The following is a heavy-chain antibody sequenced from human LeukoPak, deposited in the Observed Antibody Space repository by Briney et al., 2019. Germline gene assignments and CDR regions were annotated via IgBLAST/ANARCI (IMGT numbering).Heavy chain of an antibody. J-gene: IGHJ4*02. V-gene: IGHV3-20*04. D-gene: IGHD1-26*01. CDR3: ARGTTIVTPPFDY. CDR2: INWNGGST. Sequence: PGGSLRLSCAASGFTFDDYGMSWVRQAPGKGLEWVSGINWNGGSTGYADSVKGRFTISGDNAKNSLYLQMNSLRAEDTAVYYCARGTTIVTPPFDYWGQGTLVTVSS. CDR1: GFTFDDYG.